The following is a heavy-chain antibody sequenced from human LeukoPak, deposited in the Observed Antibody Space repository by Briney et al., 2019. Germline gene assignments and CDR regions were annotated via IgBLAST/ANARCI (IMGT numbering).Heavy chain of an antibody. J-gene: IGHJ3*02. D-gene: IGHD1-26*01. V-gene: IGHV3-23*01. CDR2: ISASGSST. Sequence: GGSLRLSCAASGFTFSSYAMSWVRQAPGKGLEWVSGISASGSSTYYADSVKGRFTISRDNSKGTLYLQMSSLRAEDTAVYYCAKDRAYSGSPRAFDIWGQGTVVTVSS. CDR3: AKDRAYSGSPRAFDI. CDR1: GFTFSSYA.